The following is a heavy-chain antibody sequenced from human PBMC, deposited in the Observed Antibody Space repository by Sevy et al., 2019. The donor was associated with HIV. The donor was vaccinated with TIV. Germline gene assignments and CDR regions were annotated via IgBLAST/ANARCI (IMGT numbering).Heavy chain of an antibody. J-gene: IGHJ4*02. CDR1: GGSISSYY. D-gene: IGHD3-22*01. CDR2: MYYSGST. V-gene: IGHV4-59*01. CDR3: ARGGYCDSSGYYLTYYFDD. Sequence: SETLSLTCTVSGGSISSYYWSWIRQPPEKGLEWIGYMYYSGSTNYNPSLKSRVTISVDTSKNQLSLKLSSVTAADTAVYYCARGGYCDSSGYYLTYYFDDWGQGTLVTVSS.